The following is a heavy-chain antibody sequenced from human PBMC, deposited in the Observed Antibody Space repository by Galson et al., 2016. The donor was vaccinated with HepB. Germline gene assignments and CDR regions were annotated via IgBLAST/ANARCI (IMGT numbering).Heavy chain of an antibody. CDR2: IRSSGTTI. Sequence: SLRLSCAASGFTFSRYEMNWVRQAPGKGLEWVSYIRSSGTTIYYADSAKGRFTISRDNAKNSLYLQMNSLRAEDTAVYYCAREPVRLDDLLTGPPKNPDYWGQGTLVTVAS. V-gene: IGHV3-48*03. D-gene: IGHD3-9*01. J-gene: IGHJ4*02. CDR1: GFTFSRYE. CDR3: AREPVRLDDLLTGPPKNPDY.